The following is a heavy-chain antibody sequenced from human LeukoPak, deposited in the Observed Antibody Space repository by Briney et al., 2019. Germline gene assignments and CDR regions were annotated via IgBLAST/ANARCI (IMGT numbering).Heavy chain of an antibody. D-gene: IGHD6-13*01. Sequence: GGSLRLSCAASGFTFSSYWMQWVRQVPGRGLVWVSRINPAGNSTIYTDSVKGRFTISRDNAKNTLYLQMNSLRAEDTAVYYCAKDLLSGAAAGVGFDYWGQGTLVTVSS. CDR1: GFTFSSYW. CDR3: AKDLLSGAAAGVGFDY. CDR2: INPAGNST. V-gene: IGHV3-74*01. J-gene: IGHJ4*02.